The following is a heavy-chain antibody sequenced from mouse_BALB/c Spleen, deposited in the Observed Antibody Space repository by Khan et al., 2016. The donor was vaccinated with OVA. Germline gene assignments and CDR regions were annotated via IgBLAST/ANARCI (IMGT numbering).Heavy chain of an antibody. CDR2: IWGDGNT. J-gene: IGHJ4*01. V-gene: IGHV2-3*01. CDR1: GFSLTSYG. CDR3: AKDRVYYAVDY. Sequence: VELVESGPGLVAPSQSLSITCTVSGFSLTSYGVSWVRQPPGKGLEWLGVIWGDGNTNFHSALRSRLSISKDNSKSQVFLNLNSLQTNDTATYCCAKDRVYYAVDYWGQGTSVTVSS.